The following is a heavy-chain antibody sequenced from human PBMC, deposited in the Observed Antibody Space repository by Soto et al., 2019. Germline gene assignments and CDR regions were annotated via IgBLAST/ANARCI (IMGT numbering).Heavy chain of an antibody. CDR2: LIHGGST. CDR1: GASLGGFH. V-gene: IGHV4-34*12. D-gene: IGHD3-16*01. Sequence: TSETLSLTCAIYGASLGGFHWTWLRQAPGKGLEWIGELIHGGSTNYNPSLKSRVSFSLDTSKNQFSLHLMSVTAADTAVYYCARSPLGYDYVRQTWREVGDSFDMWGRGTMVTV. J-gene: IGHJ3*02. CDR3: ARSPLGYDYVRQTWREVGDSFDM.